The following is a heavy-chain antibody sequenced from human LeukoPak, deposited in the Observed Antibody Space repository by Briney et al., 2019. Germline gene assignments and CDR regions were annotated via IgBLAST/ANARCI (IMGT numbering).Heavy chain of an antibody. CDR2: IYYSGNT. CDR1: GVSISSSNSY. Sequence: SETLSLTCTVSGVSISSSNSYWGWIRQPPGKGLEWIGSIYYSGNTYYNASLKSQVSISIDTSKNQFSLRLTSVTAADTAVYYCAREAGSYDSSGYYSLYYSFDYWGQGTLVTVSS. V-gene: IGHV4-39*02. CDR3: AREAGSYDSSGYYSLYYSFDY. J-gene: IGHJ4*02. D-gene: IGHD3-22*01.